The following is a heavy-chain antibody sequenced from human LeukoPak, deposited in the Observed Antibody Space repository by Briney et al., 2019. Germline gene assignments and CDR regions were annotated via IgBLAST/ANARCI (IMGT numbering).Heavy chain of an antibody. V-gene: IGHV1-2*02. CDR3: ARDFFGQWLVQNLNWFDP. D-gene: IGHD6-19*01. CDR1: GYTFTGYY. Sequence: ASVKVSCKASGYTFTGYYMHWVRQAPGQGLEWMGWINPNSGGTNYAQTFQGRVTMTRDTSISTAYMELSRLRSDDTAVYYCARDFFGQWLVQNLNWFDPWGQGTLVTVSS. J-gene: IGHJ5*02. CDR2: INPNSGGT.